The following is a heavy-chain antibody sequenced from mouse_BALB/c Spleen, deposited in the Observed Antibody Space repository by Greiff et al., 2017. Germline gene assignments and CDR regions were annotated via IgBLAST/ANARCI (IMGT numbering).Heavy chain of an antibody. CDR2: IYPYNGGT. J-gene: IGHJ4*01. Sequence: VHVKQSGPELVKPGASVKISCKASGYTFTDYNMHWVKQSHGKSLEWIGYIYPYNGGTGYNQKFKSKATLTVDNSSSTAYMELRSLTSEDSAVYYCARGYYGNYYAMDYWGQGTSVTVSS. D-gene: IGHD2-1*01. CDR1: GYTFTDYN. V-gene: IGHV1S29*02. CDR3: ARGYYGNYYAMDY.